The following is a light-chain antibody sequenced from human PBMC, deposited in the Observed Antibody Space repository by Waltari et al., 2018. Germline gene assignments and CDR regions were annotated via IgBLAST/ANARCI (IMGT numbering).Light chain of an antibody. Sequence: DIVMTQSPDSLAVSLGERATINCKSSQSVLYSSNNKNYVAWYQQKPRQPPKLLIYWASTRESGVPDRFSGSGSVTDFTLTISSLQAEDVAVYYCQQYYSTPFTFGPGTKVDIK. J-gene: IGKJ3*01. CDR2: WAS. V-gene: IGKV4-1*01. CDR3: QQYYSTPFT. CDR1: QSVLYSSNNKNY.